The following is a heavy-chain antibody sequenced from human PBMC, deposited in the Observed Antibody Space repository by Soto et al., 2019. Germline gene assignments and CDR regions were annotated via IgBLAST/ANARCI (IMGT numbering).Heavy chain of an antibody. CDR1: GFSFSSYA. Sequence: EVQLLESGGGLVHPGGSLRLSCATSGFSFSSYAMTWRRQAPGKGLEWVSTISPTGGSTYYADSVTGRFTISRDDSKNPLYLHMNSLRAEDTATYYCAKDLLQWLGGSGPFDYWGQGTLVPVSS. V-gene: IGHV3-23*01. CDR2: ISPTGGST. CDR3: AKDLLQWLGGSGPFDY. J-gene: IGHJ4*02. D-gene: IGHD6-19*01.